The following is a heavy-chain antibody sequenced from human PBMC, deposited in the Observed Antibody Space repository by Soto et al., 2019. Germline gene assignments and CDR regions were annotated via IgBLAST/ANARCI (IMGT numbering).Heavy chain of an antibody. CDR1: GFTFSSYG. J-gene: IGHJ6*03. CDR3: ARDYYDFLSGYYPLPYYYYMDV. D-gene: IGHD3-3*01. CDR2: IWYDGSNK. Sequence: GGSLRLSCAASGFTFSSYGMHWVRQAPGKGLEWVAVIWYDGSNKYYADSVKGRFTISRDNSKNTLYLQMNSLRAEDTAVYYCARDYYDFLSGYYPLPYYYYMDVWGKGTTVTVSS. V-gene: IGHV3-33*01.